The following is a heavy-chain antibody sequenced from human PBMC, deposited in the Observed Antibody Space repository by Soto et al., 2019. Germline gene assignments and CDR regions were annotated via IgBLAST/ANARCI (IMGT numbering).Heavy chain of an antibody. J-gene: IGHJ6*03. Sequence: GVSLRLSCAASGFTFSSYWMSWVRQAPGKGLEWVANIKQDGSEKYYVDSVKGRFTISRDNAKNSLYLQMNSLRAEDTAVYYCARALFPDHYYYYYMDVWGKGTTVTVSS. V-gene: IGHV3-7*01. CDR1: GFTFSSYW. CDR3: ARALFPDHYYYYYMDV. CDR2: IKQDGSEK.